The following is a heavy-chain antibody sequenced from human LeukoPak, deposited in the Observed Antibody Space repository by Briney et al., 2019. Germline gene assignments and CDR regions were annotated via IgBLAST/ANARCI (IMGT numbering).Heavy chain of an antibody. D-gene: IGHD3-22*01. CDR1: GFTFSSYA. J-gene: IGHJ4*02. CDR3: ARGGYDSSGYYFDY. V-gene: IGHV3-23*01. Sequence: GGSLRLSCAASGFTFSSYAMSWVRQAPGKGLEWVSAISGSGGSTYYADSVKGRFTISRDSSKNTLYLQMNSLRAEDTAVYYCARGGYDSSGYYFDYWGQGTLVTVSS. CDR2: ISGSGGST.